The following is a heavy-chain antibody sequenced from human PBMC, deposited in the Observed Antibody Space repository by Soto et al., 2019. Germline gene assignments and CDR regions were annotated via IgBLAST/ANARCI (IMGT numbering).Heavy chain of an antibody. J-gene: IGHJ6*02. D-gene: IGHD6-19*01. Sequence: QVQLVQSGAEVKKTGASVKVSCQASGGSFSNYAISWVRQSPVQGLEWMGGIIPLSGTANYAQKFHGRVTITADDSTSTAYMERSSLRSDDTAVYYCASDYAVAYSYCYGMDGCGQGTTVT. CDR3: ASDYAVAYSYCYGMDG. CDR1: GGSFSNYA. V-gene: IGHV1-69*01. CDR2: IIPLSGTA.